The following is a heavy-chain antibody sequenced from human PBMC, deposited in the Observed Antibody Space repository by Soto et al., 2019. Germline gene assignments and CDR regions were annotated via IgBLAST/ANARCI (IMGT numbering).Heavy chain of an antibody. CDR3: ARFQLDYYYYGMDV. J-gene: IGHJ6*02. CDR2: INPNSGGT. CDR1: GYTFTGYY. V-gene: IGHV1-2*02. Sequence: ASVKVSCKASGYTFTGYYMHWVRQAPGQGLEWMGWINPNSGGTNYAQKFQGRVTMTRDTSISTAYMELSRLRSDDMAVYYCARFQLDYYYYGMDVWGQGTTVTVSS.